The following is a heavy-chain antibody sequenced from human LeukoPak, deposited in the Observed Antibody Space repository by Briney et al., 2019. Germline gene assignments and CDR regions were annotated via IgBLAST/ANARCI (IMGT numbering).Heavy chain of an antibody. J-gene: IGHJ4*02. Sequence: GRSLRLSCAASGFIFSSYAIHWVRQAPGKGLEWVAVISYDGSNKYYADSVKGRFTISRDNSKNTLFLEMNSLRVEDTAVYYCAKGRGFRVWDPWDNWGQGTLITVSS. V-gene: IGHV3-30*04. CDR2: ISYDGSNK. CDR3: AKGRGFRVWDPWDN. D-gene: IGHD3-16*01. CDR1: GFIFSSYA.